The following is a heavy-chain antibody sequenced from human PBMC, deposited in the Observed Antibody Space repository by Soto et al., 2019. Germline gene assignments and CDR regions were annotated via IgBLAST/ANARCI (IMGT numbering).Heavy chain of an antibody. CDR2: IVVASGNT. V-gene: IGHV1-58*01. CDR1: GFTFTSSA. CDR3: AAVDLHLYYYYGMDV. J-gene: IGHJ6*02. Sequence: ASVKVSCKASGFTFTSSAVQWVRQARGQRLEWIGWIVVASGNTNYAQKFQERVTITRDMSTSTAYMELSSLRSEDTAVYYCAAVDLHLYYYYGMDVWGQGTTVTVSS.